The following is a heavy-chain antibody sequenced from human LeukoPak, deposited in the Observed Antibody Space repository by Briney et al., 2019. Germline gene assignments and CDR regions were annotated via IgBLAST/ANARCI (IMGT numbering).Heavy chain of an antibody. D-gene: IGHD2-2*01. V-gene: IGHV4-4*09. J-gene: IGHJ6*03. CDR1: GGSISSYY. Sequence: SETLSLTCTVSGGSISSYYWSWIRQPPGKGLEWIGYIYTSGSTNYDPSLKSRVTISVDTLKNQFSLKLSSVTAADTAVYYCARQVPAAIADYYYYYMDVWGKGTTVTVSS. CDR2: IYTSGST. CDR3: ARQVPAAIADYYYYYMDV.